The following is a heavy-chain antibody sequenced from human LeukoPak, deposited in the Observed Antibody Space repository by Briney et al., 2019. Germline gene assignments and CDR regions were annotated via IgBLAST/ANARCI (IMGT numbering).Heavy chain of an antibody. Sequence: PSETLSLTCTVPSGSISSYYWSWIRQPPGKGLEWIGYIYYSGSTNYNPSLKSRVTISVDTSKNQFSLKLSSVTAADTAVYYCARTYYDFWSGSRYWYFHLWGRGTLVTVSS. CDR2: IYYSGST. J-gene: IGHJ2*01. D-gene: IGHD3-3*01. V-gene: IGHV4-59*08. CDR1: SGSISSYY. CDR3: ARTYYDFWSGSRYWYFHL.